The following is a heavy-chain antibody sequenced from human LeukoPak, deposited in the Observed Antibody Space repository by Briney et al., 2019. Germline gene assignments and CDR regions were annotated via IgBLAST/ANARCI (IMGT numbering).Heavy chain of an antibody. CDR2: IYYSGST. Sequence: SETLSLTCTASDGSISSYYWSWIRQPPGKGLEWIGYIYYSGSTNYNPSLKSRVTISVDTSKNQFSLKLSSVTAADTAVYYCASHTLTNGYYYGIDVWGQGTRSPSP. V-gene: IGHV4-59*01. CDR1: DGSISSYY. CDR3: ASHTLTNGYYYGIDV. J-gene: IGHJ6*02.